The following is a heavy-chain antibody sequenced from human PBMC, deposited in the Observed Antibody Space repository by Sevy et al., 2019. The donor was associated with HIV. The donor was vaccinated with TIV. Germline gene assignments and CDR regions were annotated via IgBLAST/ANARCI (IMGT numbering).Heavy chain of an antibody. CDR1: GGSISSSSYY. V-gene: IGHV4-39*01. CDR2: IYYSGST. CDR3: ARQGSSTSRSYYYGMDV. D-gene: IGHD2-2*01. Sequence: SESLSLTWTVSGGSISSSSYYWGWIRQPPGKGLEWIGSIYYSGSTYYNPSLKSRVTISVDTSKNQFSLKLSSVTAADTAVYYCARQGSSTSRSYYYGMDVWGQGTTVTVSS. J-gene: IGHJ6*02.